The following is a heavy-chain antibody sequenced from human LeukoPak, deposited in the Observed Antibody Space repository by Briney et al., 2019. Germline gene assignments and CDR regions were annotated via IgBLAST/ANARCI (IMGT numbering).Heavy chain of an antibody. Sequence: GGSLRLSCAASGFTLSSYSMNWVRQAPGKGLEWVSSISRSSAYIYYADSVKGRFTISRDNAKNSLYLQMNSLRAEDTAVYYCAKDAAGPIDYWGQGTLVTVSS. V-gene: IGHV3-21*01. CDR3: AKDAAGPIDY. CDR2: ISRSSAYI. D-gene: IGHD6-13*01. CDR1: GFTLSSYS. J-gene: IGHJ4*02.